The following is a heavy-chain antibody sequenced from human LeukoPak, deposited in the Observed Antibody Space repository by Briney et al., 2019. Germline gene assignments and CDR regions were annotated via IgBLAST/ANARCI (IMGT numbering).Heavy chain of an antibody. Sequence: PSETLSLTCTVSGGSNSSYYWSWIRQPPGKGLEWIGYIYYSGSTNYNPSLKSRVTISVDTSKNQFSLKLSSVTAADTAVYYCARLARTYCSSTSCYYRNYYYGMDVWGQGTTVTVSS. V-gene: IGHV4-59*01. CDR1: GGSNSSYY. D-gene: IGHD2-2*01. J-gene: IGHJ6*02. CDR3: ARLARTYCSSTSCYYRNYYYGMDV. CDR2: IYYSGST.